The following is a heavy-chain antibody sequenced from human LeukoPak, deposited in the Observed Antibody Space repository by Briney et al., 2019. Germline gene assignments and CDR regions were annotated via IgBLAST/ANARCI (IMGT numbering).Heavy chain of an antibody. Sequence: KPSETLSLTCAVYGGSFSGYYWSWIRQPPGKGPEWIGEINHSGSTNYNPSLKSRVTISVDTSKNQFSLKLSSVPAADTAVYYCARSRSGSYRFDYWGQGTLVTVSS. CDR3: ARSRSGSYRFDY. V-gene: IGHV4-34*01. CDR1: GGSFSGYY. D-gene: IGHD3-16*02. CDR2: INHSGST. J-gene: IGHJ4*02.